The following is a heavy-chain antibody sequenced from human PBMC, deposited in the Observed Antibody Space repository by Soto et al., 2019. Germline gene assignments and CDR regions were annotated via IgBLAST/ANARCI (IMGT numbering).Heavy chain of an antibody. Sequence: PGGSLRLSCAASGFSFSVYALHWVRQAPGKGLEWVSLISYDGRNKKYADSVKGRFTISRDNSKNVLYVQMDSLRSEDTAIYYCANFPSCSYSTCLDYWGRGTLVTVSS. CDR3: ANFPSCSYSTCLDY. V-gene: IGHV3-30*04. D-gene: IGHD2-15*01. J-gene: IGHJ4*02. CDR1: GFSFSVYA. CDR2: ISYDGRNK.